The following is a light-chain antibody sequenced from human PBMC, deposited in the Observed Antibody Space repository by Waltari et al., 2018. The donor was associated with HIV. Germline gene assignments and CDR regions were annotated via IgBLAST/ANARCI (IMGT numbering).Light chain of an antibody. V-gene: IGKV2D-30*01. Sequence: EVVMSQFPLSLAVTPGQPASISCTSSEGLVSRDGNTYLNWFHQRPGQSPRRLIFRVSNWDPGVPDRFRGSGSHTNFTLEITRVQSDDVGIFYCMQGTHWPPTFGQGTRLEI. CDR3: MQGTHWPPT. J-gene: IGKJ2*01. CDR1: EGLVSRDGNTY. CDR2: RVS.